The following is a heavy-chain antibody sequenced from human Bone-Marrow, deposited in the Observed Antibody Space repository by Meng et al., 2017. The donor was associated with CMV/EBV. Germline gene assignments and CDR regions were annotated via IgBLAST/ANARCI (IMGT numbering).Heavy chain of an antibody. CDR1: GGTFSSYT. D-gene: IGHD5-18*01. Sequence: ASVKVSCKASGGTFSSYTISWVRQAPGQGLEWMGWINPNSGGTNYAQKFQGRVTMTRDTSISTAYMELSSLRSDDTAVYYCARGYSYGYSWYFDYWGQGTLVTVSS. CDR2: INPNSGGT. J-gene: IGHJ4*02. CDR3: ARGYSYGYSWYFDY. V-gene: IGHV1-2*02.